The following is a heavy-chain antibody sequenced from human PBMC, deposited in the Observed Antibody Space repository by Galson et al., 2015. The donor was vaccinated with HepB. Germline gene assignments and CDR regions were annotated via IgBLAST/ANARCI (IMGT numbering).Heavy chain of an antibody. CDR2: IKQDGSEK. D-gene: IGHD2/OR15-2a*01. J-gene: IGHJ1*01. CDR1: GFTFRSFW. CDR3: ARSKN. Sequence: SLRLSCAASGFTFRSFWMSWVRQAPGKGPEWVASIKQDGSEKYYVDSVKGRFTISRDNANNSLYLQMNSLRAEDTAVYYCARSKNWGQGTLVTVSS. V-gene: IGHV3-7*01.